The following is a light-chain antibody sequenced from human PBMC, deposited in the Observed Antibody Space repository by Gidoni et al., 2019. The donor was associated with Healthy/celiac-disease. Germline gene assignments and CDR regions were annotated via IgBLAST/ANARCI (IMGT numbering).Light chain of an antibody. CDR3: QQYYSYPQA. CDR1: QGISSY. J-gene: IGKJ2*01. V-gene: IGKV1-8*01. CDR2: AAS. Sequence: AIRITQSPSSLSASTGDRVTITCRASQGISSYLAWYQQKPGKAPKLLIYAASTLQSGVPSRFSGSGSGTDFTLTISCLQSEDFATYYCQQYYSYPQAFGQXTKLEIK.